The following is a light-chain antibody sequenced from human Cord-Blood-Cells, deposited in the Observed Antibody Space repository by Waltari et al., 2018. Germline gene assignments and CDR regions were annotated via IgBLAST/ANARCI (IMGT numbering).Light chain of an antibody. Sequence: QSVLTQPPSVSGAPGQRGTSYRTGRSATIGAGYGAHWLQQLPGTAPKLLIVGTSSRPSGVPDRFSGSKAGTSASLAITGLQAEDDADYYCQSYDSSLSGLYVFGTGTKVTVL. CDR2: GTS. CDR1: SATIGAGYG. J-gene: IGLJ1*01. CDR3: QSYDSSLSGLYV. V-gene: IGLV1-40*01.